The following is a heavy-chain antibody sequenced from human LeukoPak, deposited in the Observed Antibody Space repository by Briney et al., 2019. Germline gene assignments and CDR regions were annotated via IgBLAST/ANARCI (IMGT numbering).Heavy chain of an antibody. CDR1: GFTVSSNY. D-gene: IGHD5-18*01. Sequence: GGSLRLSCAASGFTVSSNYMSWVRQAPGKGLEWVSVIYSGGSTYYADSVEGRFTISRDNSKNTLYLQMNSLRAEDTAVYYCAREYVDTAMVTHWGQGTLVTVSS. CDR3: AREYVDTAMVTH. CDR2: IYSGGST. V-gene: IGHV3-53*01. J-gene: IGHJ4*02.